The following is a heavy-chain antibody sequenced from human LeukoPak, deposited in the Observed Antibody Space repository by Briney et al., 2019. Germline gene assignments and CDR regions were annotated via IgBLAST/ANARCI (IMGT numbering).Heavy chain of an antibody. D-gene: IGHD6-13*01. Sequence: GGSLRLSCLGSGFNFRYFWMSWVRQAPGKGLEWVANINHDGRETYYADSVKGRFIISRDNAKDTLYLQMNSLRAEDAAVYYCAKGYIIAGRQWYLDLWGRGTLVGVSS. CDR3: AKGYIIAGRQWYLDL. V-gene: IGHV3-7*01. J-gene: IGHJ2*01. CDR1: GFNFRYFW. CDR2: INHDGRET.